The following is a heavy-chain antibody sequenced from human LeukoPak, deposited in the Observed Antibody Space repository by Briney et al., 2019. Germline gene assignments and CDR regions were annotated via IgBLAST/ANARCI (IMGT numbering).Heavy chain of an antibody. Sequence: SETLSLTCTVSGDSINHYYWSWIRQPPGEGLVWIAYIYYTGATNYNPSLKRRVTISVDTPKNQFSLKLSSVTAADTAVYYCASGRTKWPPGYWGQGTLVTVSS. CDR3: ASGRTKWPPGY. CDR1: GDSINHYY. V-gene: IGHV4-59*08. D-gene: IGHD1-26*01. J-gene: IGHJ4*02. CDR2: IYYTGAT.